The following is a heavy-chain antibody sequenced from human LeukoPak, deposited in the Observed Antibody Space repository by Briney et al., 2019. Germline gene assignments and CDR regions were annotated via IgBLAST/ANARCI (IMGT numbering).Heavy chain of an antibody. CDR3: GKDPTIAVAGPGY. D-gene: IGHD6-19*01. CDR1: GYTFTSYG. V-gene: IGHV1-18*01. J-gene: IGHJ4*02. Sequence: ASVKVSCKASGYTFTSYGISWVRQAPGQGLEWMGWISAYNGNTNYAQKLQGRVTMTTDTSTSTPYMYMSSLRSDDTAVYYVGKDPTIAVAGPGYWGQGTLVTVSS. CDR2: ISAYNGNT.